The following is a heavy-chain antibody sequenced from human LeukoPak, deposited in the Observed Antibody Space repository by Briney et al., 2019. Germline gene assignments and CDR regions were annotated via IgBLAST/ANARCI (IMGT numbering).Heavy chain of an antibody. CDR3: ARDLGYCSGGSCSDY. J-gene: IGHJ4*02. CDR2: INPNSGGT. D-gene: IGHD2-15*01. CDR1: GYTFTGYY. V-gene: IGHV1-2*06. Sequence: ASVKVSCKASGYTFTGYYMHWVRQAPGQGLEWMGRINPNSGGTNYVQKFQGRVTMTRDTSISTAYMELSRLRSDDTAVYYCARDLGYCSGGSCSDYWGQGTLVTVSS.